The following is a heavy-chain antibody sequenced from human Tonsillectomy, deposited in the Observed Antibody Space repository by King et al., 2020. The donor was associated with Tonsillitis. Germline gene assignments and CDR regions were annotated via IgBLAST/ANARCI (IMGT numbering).Heavy chain of an antibody. CDR2: ISWNSDSL. Sequence: VQLVESGGGLVQPGRSLRLSCAASEFTFHDYAMHWVRQAPGKGLEWVSGISWNSDSLGYADSVRGRFTISRDNAKNSLHLQMNSLRVEDTAFYYCATGPEGGYWGQGTLVTVSS. J-gene: IGHJ4*02. CDR3: ATGPEGGY. V-gene: IGHV3-9*01. D-gene: IGHD1-14*01. CDR1: EFTFHDYA.